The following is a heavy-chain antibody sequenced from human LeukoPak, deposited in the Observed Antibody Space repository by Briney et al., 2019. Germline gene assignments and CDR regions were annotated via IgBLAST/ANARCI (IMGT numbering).Heavy chain of an antibody. CDR3: ARMEGIAVAGHQGYFDY. V-gene: IGHV1-8*01. Sequence: GASVKVSCKASGYTFTSYDINWVRQATGQGLEWMGWMNPNSGNTGYAQKFQGRVTMTRNTSISTAYMELSSLRSEDTAVYYCARMEGIAVAGHQGYFDYWGQGTLVTVSS. D-gene: IGHD6-19*01. J-gene: IGHJ4*02. CDR1: GYTFTSYD. CDR2: MNPNSGNT.